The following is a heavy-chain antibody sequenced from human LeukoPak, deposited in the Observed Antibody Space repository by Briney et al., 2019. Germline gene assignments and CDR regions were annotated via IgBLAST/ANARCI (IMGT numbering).Heavy chain of an antibody. V-gene: IGHV3-21*01. CDR2: ISTSSSYI. Sequence: GGSLRLSCAASGFTFSSYSMNWVRQAPGKGLEWVSSISTSSSYINYADSVKGRFTISRDNAKNSLYLQMNSLRAEDTAVYYCAQQFDFWGQGTLVTVSS. CDR1: GFTFSSYS. J-gene: IGHJ4*02. CDR3: AQQFDF. D-gene: IGHD1-1*01.